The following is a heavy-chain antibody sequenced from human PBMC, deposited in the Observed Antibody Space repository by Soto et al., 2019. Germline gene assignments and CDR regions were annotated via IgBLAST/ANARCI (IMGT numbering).Heavy chain of an antibody. V-gene: IGHV3-23*01. J-gene: IGHJ6*02. CDR3: AKDLHTSSSEWRYYFGMDV. CDR2: ITGTGGKT. D-gene: IGHD6-6*01. Sequence: GGSLRLSCAASGFTFSGYAMRWVRQAPGKGLGWVSTITGTGGKTYYAGSVKGRFTISRDNSKNTMYLQINSLTAEDTAVYYCAKDLHTSSSEWRYYFGMDVWGQGTTVTVSS. CDR1: GFTFSGYA.